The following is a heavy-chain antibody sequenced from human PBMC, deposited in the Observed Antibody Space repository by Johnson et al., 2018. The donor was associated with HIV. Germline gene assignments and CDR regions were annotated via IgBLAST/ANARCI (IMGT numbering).Heavy chain of an antibody. CDR2: IRYDGSNK. Sequence: QVQLVESGGGLIQPGGSLRLSCAASGFTFSDYYMSWIRQAPGKGLEWVAFIRYDGSNKYYADSVKGRFTISRDNSKNTLYLQMKSLRAEDTAVYYCARESTSWGGDYACYGLDIWGQGTMVTVSS. J-gene: IGHJ3*02. CDR1: GFTFSDYY. V-gene: IGHV3-30*02. CDR3: ARESTSWGGDYACYGLDI. D-gene: IGHD4-17*01.